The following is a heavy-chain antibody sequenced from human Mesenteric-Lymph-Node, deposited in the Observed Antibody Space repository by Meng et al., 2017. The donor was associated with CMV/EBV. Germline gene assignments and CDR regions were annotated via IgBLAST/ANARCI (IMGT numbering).Heavy chain of an antibody. J-gene: IGHJ6*02. CDR3: ARYSSSRLYGMDV. Sequence: SETLSLTCTVSGGSVSSSSYYWSWIRQPPGKGLEWIGYFFYSGSTNYNPSLKSRVTISLDTSKNQFSLKLSSVTAADTAVYYCARYSSSRLYGMDVWGQGTTVTVSS. D-gene: IGHD6-13*01. V-gene: IGHV4-61*01. CDR2: FFYSGST. CDR1: GGSVSSSSYY.